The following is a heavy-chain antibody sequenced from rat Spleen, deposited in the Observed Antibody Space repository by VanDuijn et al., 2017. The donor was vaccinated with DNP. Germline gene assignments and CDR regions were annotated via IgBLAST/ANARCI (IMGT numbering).Heavy chain of an antibody. V-gene: IGHV5S23*01. Sequence: EVQLVESGGGLVQPGRSLKLSCAASEFTFSDYNMAWVRQAPTKGLEWVATISTSGGSTYYRDSVKGRFTISRDNAKSTLYLQMNSLRSEDTATYYCARWGDYFDYWGQGVVVTVSS. J-gene: IGHJ2*01. CDR1: EFTFSDYN. CDR3: ARWGDYFDY. CDR2: ISTSGGST.